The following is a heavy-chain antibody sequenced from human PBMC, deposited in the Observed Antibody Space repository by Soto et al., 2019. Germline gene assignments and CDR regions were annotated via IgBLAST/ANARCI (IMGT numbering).Heavy chain of an antibody. CDR1: GYPFTSYH. V-gene: IGHV1-46*01. CDR3: ARGREISFGYNWFDP. Sequence: QVQLVQSGAEMRKPGASLQLSCQTSGYPFTSYHVHWVRQAPGQGLKWLGVINPTEGRTRYSQKFQDRVNMTRDTSTSTVYMELSSLRSEDTAIYFCARGREISFGYNWFDPWGQGTLVTVSS. CDR2: INPTEGRT. J-gene: IGHJ5*02. D-gene: IGHD3-3*01.